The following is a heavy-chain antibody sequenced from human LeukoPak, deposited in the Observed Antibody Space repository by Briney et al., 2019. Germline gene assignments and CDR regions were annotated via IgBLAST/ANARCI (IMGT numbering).Heavy chain of an antibody. J-gene: IGHJ4*02. Sequence: ASVKVSCKASGYTFTGYYMHWVRQAPGQGLEWRGWIYPNSGGTNYAQNFQGRVTMTRDTSISTAYMELSRLRSDDTAVYYCARESRYRGSWQEGTSDYWGQGTLVTVSS. D-gene: IGHD6-13*01. CDR2: IYPNSGGT. V-gene: IGHV1-2*02. CDR3: ARESRYRGSWQEGTSDY. CDR1: GYTFTGYY.